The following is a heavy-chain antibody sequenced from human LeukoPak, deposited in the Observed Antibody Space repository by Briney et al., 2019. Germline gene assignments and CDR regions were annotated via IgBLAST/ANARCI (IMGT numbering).Heavy chain of an antibody. CDR3: AKDPYGSDWYNYFDP. Sequence: GGSLRLSCAASGFTFSSYWMHWVRQAPGKGLVWVSRINGDGSSTNYADSVKGRFTISRDNVKNTLYLQMNSLTTEDTAVYHCAKDPYGSDWYNYFDPWGQGALVTVSS. D-gene: IGHD6-19*01. CDR1: GFTFSSYW. V-gene: IGHV3-74*01. J-gene: IGHJ5*02. CDR2: INGDGSST.